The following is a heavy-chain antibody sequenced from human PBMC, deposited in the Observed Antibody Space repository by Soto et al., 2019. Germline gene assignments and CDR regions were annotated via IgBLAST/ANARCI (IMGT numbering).Heavy chain of an antibody. V-gene: IGHV4-34*01. CDR1: GGSFSGYY. CDR2: INHSGST. J-gene: IGHJ5*02. Sequence: SETLSLTCAVYGGSFSGYYWSWIRQPPGKGLEWIGEINHSGSTSYNPSLKSRVTISVDTSKDQFSLKLSSVTAADTAVYYCARGSDCSRTSCWFDTWGQGTLVTVSS. CDR3: ARGSDCSRTSCWFDT. D-gene: IGHD2-2*01.